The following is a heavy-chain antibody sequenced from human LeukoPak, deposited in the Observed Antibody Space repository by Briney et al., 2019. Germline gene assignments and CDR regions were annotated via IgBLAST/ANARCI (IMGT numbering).Heavy chain of an antibody. V-gene: IGHV3-48*02. D-gene: IGHD1-26*01. CDR3: ARIPAGIGDY. CDR2: ISSGSRII. CDR1: GFTFSTYN. J-gene: IGHJ4*02. Sequence: GGSLRLSCAASGFTFSTYNMNWVRQAPGKGLEWVSFISSGSRIIYYADSVKGRFTVSRDNAKNSLYLQMNSLRDEDTAVYYCARIPAGIGDYWGQGTLVTVSS.